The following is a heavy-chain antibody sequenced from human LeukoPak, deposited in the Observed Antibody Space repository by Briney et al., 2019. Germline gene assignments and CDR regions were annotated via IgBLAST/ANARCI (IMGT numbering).Heavy chain of an antibody. D-gene: IGHD4-11*01. Sequence: PGGSLRLSCAASGFTFSSYEMNWVRQAPGKGLEWVSYISNSGSTIYYADSVKGRFTISRDNAKNSLYLQMNSLRAEDTALYYRAREPLAGNYYRYYYYMDVWGKGTTVTISS. J-gene: IGHJ6*03. CDR3: AREPLAGNYYRYYYYMDV. CDR1: GFTFSSYE. V-gene: IGHV3-48*03. CDR2: ISNSGSTI.